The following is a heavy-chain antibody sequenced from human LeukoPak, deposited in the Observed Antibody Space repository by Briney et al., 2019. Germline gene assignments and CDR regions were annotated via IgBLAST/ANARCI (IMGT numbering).Heavy chain of an antibody. V-gene: IGHV4-39*01. D-gene: IGHD1-26*01. CDR1: GGSIDRSIYY. J-gene: IGHJ4*02. CDR2: VYYAGST. CDR3: ACLSGSRRGVY. Sequence: SETLSLTCTVSGGSIDRSIYYWGWIRQPPGGGLEWIGSVYYAGSTYHNTSLQSRVTVSVDTSSNQFSLKLNSLTAAGTAIYYCACLSGSRRGVYWGQGIRVIVSS.